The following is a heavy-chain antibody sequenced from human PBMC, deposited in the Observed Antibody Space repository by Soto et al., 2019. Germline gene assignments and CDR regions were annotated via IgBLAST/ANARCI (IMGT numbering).Heavy chain of an antibody. V-gene: IGHV4-4*02. Sequence: SETLSLTCAVSGGSISSSNWWSWVRQPPGKGLEWIGEIYHSGSTNYNPSLKSRVTISVDKSKNQFSLKLSSVTAADTAVYYCAREEDTMVRGVLENWFDPWGQGTLVPVSS. CDR2: IYHSGST. CDR3: AREEDTMVRGVLENWFDP. J-gene: IGHJ5*02. CDR1: GGSISSSNW. D-gene: IGHD3-10*01.